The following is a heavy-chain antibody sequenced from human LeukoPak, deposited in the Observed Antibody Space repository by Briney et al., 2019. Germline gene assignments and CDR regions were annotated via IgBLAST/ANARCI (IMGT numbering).Heavy chain of an antibody. CDR3: ASHTGAGVAFRTFHI. V-gene: IGHV3-48*04. D-gene: IGHD1-14*01. CDR1: GLTFSTHD. J-gene: IGHJ3*02. CDR2: ISSRSSTI. Sequence: GGSLRLSCAASGLTFSTHDLNWVRQAPGKGLEWVSFISSRSSTIYYADSVQGRSTISREHAKNSLYLQMNSLRAENPALYYCASHTGAGVAFRTFHIWGQGTMVTVSS.